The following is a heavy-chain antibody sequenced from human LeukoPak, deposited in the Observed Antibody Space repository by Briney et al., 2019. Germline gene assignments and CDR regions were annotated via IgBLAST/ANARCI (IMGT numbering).Heavy chain of an antibody. Sequence: SETLSLTCTVSGGSISSYYWSWIRQPPGKGLEWIGYIYYSGSTNYSPSLRSRVTISVDTSKNQFSLKLSSVTAAGTAVYYCARQVGLYYFDYWGQGNPGHRLL. V-gene: IGHV4-59*08. CDR1: GGSISSYY. D-gene: IGHD1-26*01. CDR2: IYYSGST. J-gene: IGHJ4*02. CDR3: ARQVGLYYFDY.